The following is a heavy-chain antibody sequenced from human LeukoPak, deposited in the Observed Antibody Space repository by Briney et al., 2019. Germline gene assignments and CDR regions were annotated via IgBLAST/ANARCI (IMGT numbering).Heavy chain of an antibody. CDR3: ARTVTYYYGMDV. J-gene: IGHJ6*02. Sequence: MASETLSLTCTASGGSISSSSYYWGWIRQPPGKGLEWIGSIYYSGSTYYNPSLKSRVTISVDTSKNQFSLKLSSVTAADTAVYYCARTVTYYYGMDVWGQGTTVTVSS. CDR1: GGSISSSSYY. V-gene: IGHV4-39*07. CDR2: IYYSGST.